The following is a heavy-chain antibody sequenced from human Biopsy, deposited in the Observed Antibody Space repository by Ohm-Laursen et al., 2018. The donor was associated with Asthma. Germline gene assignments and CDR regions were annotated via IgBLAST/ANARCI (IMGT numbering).Heavy chain of an antibody. CDR1: GYTFISFA. CDR3: ARTYYDFLTGQVKDVFGV. D-gene: IGHD3-9*01. CDR2: VNTGNGDT. J-gene: IGHJ3*01. Sequence: ASSVKVSCKASGYTFISFAIHWVRQAPGQRLEWMGWVNTGNGDTKYSQKFQGRLTITRDTSASTAYMELRSLRSEDTATYYCARTYYDFLTGQVKDVFGVWGQGTMVTVSS. V-gene: IGHV1-3*04.